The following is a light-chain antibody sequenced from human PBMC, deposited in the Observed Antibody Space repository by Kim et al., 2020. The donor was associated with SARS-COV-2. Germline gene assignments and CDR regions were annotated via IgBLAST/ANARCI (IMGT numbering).Light chain of an antibody. V-gene: IGKV3-11*01. CDR1: QSVSIY. Sequence: EIVLTQSPATLSLSPGERATLSCRASQSVSIYLAWYQQKPGQAPRLLIYDASNRATGIPARFTGSGSGTDFSLTISSLEPEDFAVYYCQQHNNWPLTFGGGTKLEI. J-gene: IGKJ4*01. CDR2: DAS. CDR3: QQHNNWPLT.